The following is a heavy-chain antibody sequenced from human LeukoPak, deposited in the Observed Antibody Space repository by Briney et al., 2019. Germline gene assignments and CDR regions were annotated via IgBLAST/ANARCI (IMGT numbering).Heavy chain of an antibody. CDR3: GRQFTGIDS. J-gene: IGHJ4*02. Sequence: GGSLRLSCAPSGFTFRSHTMHWVRQAPGKGLEWVAVIEPDGSNKYQADSVKGRFTISRGNSKNTPYLQLDSLRSEDTAVYFCGRQFTGIDSRGPGNLVTVSP. CDR2: IEPDGSNK. CDR1: GFTFRSHT. D-gene: IGHD3-16*01. V-gene: IGHV3-30-3*01.